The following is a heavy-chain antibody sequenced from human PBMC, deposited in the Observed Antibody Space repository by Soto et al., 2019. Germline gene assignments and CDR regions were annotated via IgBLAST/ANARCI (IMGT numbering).Heavy chain of an antibody. D-gene: IGHD4-17*01. CDR3: ARGTFTVTTYRYFDY. CDR1: GFTFSSYA. CDR2: ISYDGSNK. Sequence: GGSLRLSCAASGFTFSSYAMHWVRQAPGKGLEWVAVISYDGSNKYYADSVKGRFTISRDNSKNTLYLQMNSLRAEDTAVYYCARGTFTVTTYRYFDYWGQGTLVTAS. V-gene: IGHV3-30-3*01. J-gene: IGHJ4*02.